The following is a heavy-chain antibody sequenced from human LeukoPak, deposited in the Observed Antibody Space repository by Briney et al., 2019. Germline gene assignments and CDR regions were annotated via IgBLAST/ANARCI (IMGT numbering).Heavy chain of an antibody. D-gene: IGHD3-22*01. Sequence: GESLKISCKGSGYSFTSYWIGWVRQMPGKGLEWTGIIYPGDSDTRYSPSFQGQVTISADKSISTAYLQWSSLKASDTAMYYCARRATYYYDSSGYNDYWGQGTLVTVSS. J-gene: IGHJ4*02. CDR3: ARRATYYYDSSGYNDY. CDR2: IYPGDSDT. V-gene: IGHV5-51*01. CDR1: GYSFTSYW.